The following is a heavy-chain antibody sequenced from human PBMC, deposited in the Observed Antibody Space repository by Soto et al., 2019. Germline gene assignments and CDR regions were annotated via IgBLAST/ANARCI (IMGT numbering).Heavy chain of an antibody. V-gene: IGHV3-23*01. J-gene: IGHJ4*02. CDR2: ISGSGGST. D-gene: IGHD6-13*01. CDR3: SNDITPAGPYYLDA. Sequence: GGALRLSWAASGFTFSRDAMSWGRQAPGKRLEWVSAISGSGGSTYYADSVKGRFTISRDNSKNTPYLQMNSLRADGPAGYYCSNDITPAGPYYLDALGKGPLVTVSS. CDR1: GFTFSRDA.